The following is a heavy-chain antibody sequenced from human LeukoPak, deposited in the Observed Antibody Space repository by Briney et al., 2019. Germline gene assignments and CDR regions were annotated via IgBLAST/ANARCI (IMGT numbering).Heavy chain of an antibody. Sequence: ASVKVSCKASGYSFGIFGISWVRQAPGQGLEWMGWISANNGNTNYAQSLQGRVTMTTDTSTSTAYMELRSLRSDDTAVYYCARVGVVVPAAWFDPWSQGTLVTVSS. V-gene: IGHV1-18*01. J-gene: IGHJ5*02. CDR1: GYSFGIFG. CDR2: ISANNGNT. D-gene: IGHD2-2*01. CDR3: ARVGVVVPAAWFDP.